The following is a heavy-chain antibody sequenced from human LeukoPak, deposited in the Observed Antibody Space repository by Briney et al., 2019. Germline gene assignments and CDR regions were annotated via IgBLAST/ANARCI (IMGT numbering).Heavy chain of an antibody. CDR3: ARGERLGPDF. CDR1: GGSFSGYY. J-gene: IGHJ4*02. V-gene: IGHV4-34*01. D-gene: IGHD1-1*01. CDR2: INHSGST. Sequence: SETLSLTCAVYGGSFSGYYWSWIRQPPGKGLEWIGEINHSGSTNYNPSLKSRVTISVDTSKNQFSLKLSSVTAADTAVYYCARGERLGPDFWGQGTLVTVSS.